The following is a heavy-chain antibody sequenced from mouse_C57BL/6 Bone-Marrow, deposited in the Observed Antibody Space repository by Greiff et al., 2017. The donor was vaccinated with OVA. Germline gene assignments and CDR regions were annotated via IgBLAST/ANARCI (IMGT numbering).Heavy chain of an antibody. V-gene: IGHV1-78*01. D-gene: IGHD1-1*01. J-gene: IGHJ1*03. Sequence: QVQLQQSDAELVKPGASVKISCKVSGYTFTDHTIHWMKQRPEQGLEWIGYIYPRDGSTKYNEKFKGKATLTADKSSSTAYTQLNSLTSEDSAVYFCARSTYDYGSQVPQWNFDVWGTGTTINVSS. CDR2: IYPRDGST. CDR1: GYTFTDHT. CDR3: ARSTYDYGSQVPQWNFDV.